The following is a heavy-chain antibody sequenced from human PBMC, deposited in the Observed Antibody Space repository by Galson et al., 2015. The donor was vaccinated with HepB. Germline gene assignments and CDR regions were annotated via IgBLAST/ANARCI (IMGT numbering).Heavy chain of an antibody. CDR1: GFTFSSYA. V-gene: IGHV3-30-3*01. CDR3: AREETHYYGMDV. Sequence: SLRLSCAASGFTFSSYAMHWVRQAPGKGLEWVAVISYDGSNKYYADSVKGRFTISRDNSKNTLYLQMNSLRAEDTAVYYCAREETHYYGMDVWGQGTTVTVSS. CDR2: ISYDGSNK. J-gene: IGHJ6*02.